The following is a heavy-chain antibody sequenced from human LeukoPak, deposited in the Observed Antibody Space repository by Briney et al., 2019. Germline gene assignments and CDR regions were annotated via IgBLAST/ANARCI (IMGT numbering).Heavy chain of an antibody. V-gene: IGHV1-46*01. CDR3: ARTVRGVILLNY. J-gene: IGHJ4*02. CDR2: INPSGGST. CDR1: GYTFTSYY. Sequence: ASVKVSCKASGYTFTSYYMHWVRQAPGQGLEWMGIINPSGGSTGYAQKFQGRVTITRNTSISTAYMELSSLRSEDTAVYYCARTVRGVILLNYWGQGTLVTVSS. D-gene: IGHD3-10*01.